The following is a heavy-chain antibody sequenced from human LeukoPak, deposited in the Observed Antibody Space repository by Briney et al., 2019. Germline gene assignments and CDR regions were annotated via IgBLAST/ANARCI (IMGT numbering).Heavy chain of an antibody. CDR2: IYYSGST. Sequence: PSETLSLTCTVSGGSISSGDYYWSWIRQPPGKGLEWIGYIYYSGSTYYNPSLKSRVTISVDKSKNQFSLKLSSVTAADTAVYYCARHDCTATGCPWGFDSWGQGTLVTVSS. J-gene: IGHJ4*02. D-gene: IGHD2-8*02. CDR3: ARHDCTATGCPWGFDS. CDR1: GGSISSGDYY. V-gene: IGHV4-30-4*01.